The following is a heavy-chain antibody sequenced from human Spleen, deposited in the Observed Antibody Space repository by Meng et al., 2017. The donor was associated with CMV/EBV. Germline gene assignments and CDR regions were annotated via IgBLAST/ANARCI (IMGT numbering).Heavy chain of an antibody. D-gene: IGHD2-21*02. V-gene: IGHV4-4*02. J-gene: IGHJ4*02. Sequence: NLWPWVRQAPGKVLQWIGEIYLSGSTNYTPSLKSRVTISVDKFKHHFSLKLGSVTAADTAVYYCARIERRRILKYCGSDCSTTDYWGQGTLVTVSS. CDR1: NL. CDR3: ARIERRRILKYCGSDCSTTDY. CDR2: IYLSGST.